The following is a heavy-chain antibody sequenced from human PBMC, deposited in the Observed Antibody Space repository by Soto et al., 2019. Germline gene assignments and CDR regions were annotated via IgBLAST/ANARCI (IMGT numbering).Heavy chain of an antibody. Sequence: ASVKVSCKASGGTFSSYTISWVRQAPGQGLEWMGRIIPILGIANYAQKFQGRVTITADKSTSTAYMELSSLRSEDTAVYYCAVPSLIAVAGMSHPLDYWGQGTLVTVSS. J-gene: IGHJ4*02. CDR3: AVPSLIAVAGMSHPLDY. D-gene: IGHD6-19*01. CDR2: IIPILGIA. CDR1: GGTFSSYT. V-gene: IGHV1-69*02.